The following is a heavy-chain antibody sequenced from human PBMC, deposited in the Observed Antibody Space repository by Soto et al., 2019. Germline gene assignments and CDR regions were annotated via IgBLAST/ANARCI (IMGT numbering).Heavy chain of an antibody. Sequence: QVQLQESGPGLVKPSETLSLTCNVSGGSIRSYYWSWIRQPAGKALEWIGRIYTSGTTNYNPSLKSRATMLIATSKHQFSLMLSAVTAADTAVYYCAREGASGFGMDVWGQGTTVTVSS. J-gene: IGHJ6*02. CDR1: GGSIRSYY. CDR3: AREGASGFGMDV. V-gene: IGHV4-4*07. D-gene: IGHD1-26*01. CDR2: IYTSGTT.